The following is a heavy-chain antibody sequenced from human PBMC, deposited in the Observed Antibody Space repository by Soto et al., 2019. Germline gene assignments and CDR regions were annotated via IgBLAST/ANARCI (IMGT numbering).Heavy chain of an antibody. CDR3: AKDMWSGLEYQLPPHGAFDI. V-gene: IGHV3-9*01. CDR1: GFTFDDYA. J-gene: IGHJ3*02. D-gene: IGHD2-2*01. CDR2: ISWNSGSI. Sequence: GGSLRLSCAASGFTFDDYAMHWVRQAPGKGLEWVSGISWNSGSIGYADSVKGRFTISRDNAKNSLYLQMNSLRAEDTALYYCAKDMWSGLEYQLPPHGAFDIWGQGTMVTVSS.